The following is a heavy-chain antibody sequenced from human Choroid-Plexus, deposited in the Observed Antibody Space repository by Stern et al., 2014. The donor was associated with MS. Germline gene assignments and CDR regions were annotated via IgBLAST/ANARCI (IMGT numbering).Heavy chain of an antibody. Sequence: VQLLESGGGVVQPGRPLRLSCVASGFTFGSCAMHWVRPAPGKGLEWVAGVSYDGSNKYYADSVKGRFTISRDNSQNTLYMQMSSLRPEDTAVYYCAKDRQYLTYFFDHWGQGSLVTGSS. J-gene: IGHJ5*02. V-gene: IGHV3-30*18. CDR3: AKDRQYLTYFFDH. D-gene: IGHD2/OR15-2a*01. CDR1: GFTFGSCA. CDR2: VSYDGSNK.